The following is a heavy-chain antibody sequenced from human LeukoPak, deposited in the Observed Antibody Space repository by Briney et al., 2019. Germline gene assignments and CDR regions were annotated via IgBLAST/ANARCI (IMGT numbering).Heavy chain of an antibody. Sequence: GGSLRLSCAASGFTFSSYAMSWVRQAPGKGLEWVSAISGSGGSTYYADSVKGRFTISRDNSKNTLYLQMNSLRAEDTAVYYCARDYAPTIFGVVTSGHYYYYGMDVWGQGTTVTVSS. CDR3: ARDYAPTIFGVVTSGHYYYYGMDV. CDR1: GFTFSSYA. J-gene: IGHJ6*02. V-gene: IGHV3-23*01. D-gene: IGHD3-3*01. CDR2: ISGSGGST.